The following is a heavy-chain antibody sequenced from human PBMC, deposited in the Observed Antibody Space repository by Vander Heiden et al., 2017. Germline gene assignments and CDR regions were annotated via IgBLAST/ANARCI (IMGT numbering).Heavy chain of an antibody. CDR3: TTGLANYFAF. CDR1: DSTFSYAW. CDR2: IKSIAHGGTT. V-gene: IGHV3-15*07. D-gene: IGHD6-6*01. J-gene: IGHJ4*02. Sequence: EVQLEESGGGLVEPGGSRRLSCAASDSTFSYAWMHWVRQAPGKGLEWVGRIKSIAHGGTTDYAASVEGRFTISRDDSTKTLYLQMNSLQTGDTAVYYCTTGLANYFAFWGQGTLVTVSS.